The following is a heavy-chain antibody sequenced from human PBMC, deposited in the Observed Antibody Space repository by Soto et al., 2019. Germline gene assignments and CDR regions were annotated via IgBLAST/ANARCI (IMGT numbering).Heavy chain of an antibody. V-gene: IGHV3-66*01. D-gene: IGHD1-1*01. CDR1: GLTVSDNY. J-gene: IGHJ4*02. CDR2: IYRGGDT. CDR3: ATCHWNGPNDY. Sequence: EVQLEESGGGLVQPGGSLRLSCAASGLTVSDNYIRWVRHAPGKGLEWVSVIYRGGDTYYADSVKGRFIISRDNSKNTVYLQMNSLRDEDTAVYYCATCHWNGPNDYWGQGTLVTVSS.